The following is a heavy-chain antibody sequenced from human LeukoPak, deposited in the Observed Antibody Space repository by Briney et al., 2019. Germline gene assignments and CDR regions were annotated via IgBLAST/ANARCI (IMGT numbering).Heavy chain of an antibody. CDR3: ARARRPYYYYGMDV. Sequence: PGGSLRLSCAASGFTFSSYWMSWVRQAPGKGVGWVANIKQDGSEKYYVDSVKGRFTISRDNAKNSLYLQMNSLRAEDTAVYYCARARRPYYYYGMDVWGQGTTVTVSS. J-gene: IGHJ6*02. CDR1: GFTFSSYW. V-gene: IGHV3-7*03. CDR2: IKQDGSEK.